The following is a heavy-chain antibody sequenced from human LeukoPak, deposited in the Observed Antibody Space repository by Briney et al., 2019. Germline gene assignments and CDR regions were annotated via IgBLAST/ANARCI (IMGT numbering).Heavy chain of an antibody. D-gene: IGHD6-13*01. CDR3: ARDQYSSSWYSFNYYYYMDV. V-gene: IGHV1-2*02. CDR1: GYTFTGYY. Sequence: ASVKVSCKASGYTFTGYYMHWVRQAPGQRLEWMGWINPNSGGTNYAQKFQGRVTMTRDTSISTAYMELSRLRSDDTAVYYCARDQYSSSWYSFNYYYYMDVWGKGTTVTASS. CDR2: INPNSGGT. J-gene: IGHJ6*03.